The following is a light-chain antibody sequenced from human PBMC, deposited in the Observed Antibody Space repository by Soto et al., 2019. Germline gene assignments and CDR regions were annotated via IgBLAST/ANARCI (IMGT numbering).Light chain of an antibody. Sequence: QSALTQPPSASGSPGQLVTISCTGTKNDIGVYDFVSWYQHHPGKAPRLIIYEVVQRPSGVPDRFSGSKSGNTASLTVSGLQAADEGDYFCKSYAGSNTYVFGSGTQLTVL. CDR1: KNDIGVYDF. CDR3: KSYAGSNTYV. V-gene: IGLV2-8*01. J-gene: IGLJ1*01. CDR2: EVV.